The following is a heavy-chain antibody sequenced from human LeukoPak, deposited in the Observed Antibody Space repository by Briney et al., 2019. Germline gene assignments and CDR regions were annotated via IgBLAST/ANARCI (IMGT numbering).Heavy chain of an antibody. CDR1: GYSISSGYY. V-gene: IGHV4-38-2*02. J-gene: IGHJ5*02. CDR2: IYHSGST. Sequence: PSETLSLTCAVSGYSISSGYYWGWIRQPPGKGLEWIGRIYHSGSTYYNPSLKSLVTTSGDISTNHFSPTQSSVTAADTAVYYCARESLDIVVVPAAIREYNWFDPWGQGTLVTVSS. D-gene: IGHD2-2*02. CDR3: ARESLDIVVVPAAIREYNWFDP.